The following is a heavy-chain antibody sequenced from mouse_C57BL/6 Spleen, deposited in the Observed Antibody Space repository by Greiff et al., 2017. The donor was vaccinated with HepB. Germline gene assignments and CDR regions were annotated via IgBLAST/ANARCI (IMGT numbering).Heavy chain of an antibody. V-gene: IGHV1-80*01. Sequence: QVQLQQSGAELVKPGASVKISCKASGYAFSSYWMNWVKQRPGKGLEWIGQIYPGDGDTNYNGKFKGKATLTADKSSSTAYMQLSSLTSEDSAVYFCARSGDRSYDNRGAYWGQGTLVTVSA. J-gene: IGHJ3*01. CDR2: IYPGDGDT. D-gene: IGHD2-1*01. CDR1: GYAFSSYW. CDR3: ARSGDRSYDNRGAY.